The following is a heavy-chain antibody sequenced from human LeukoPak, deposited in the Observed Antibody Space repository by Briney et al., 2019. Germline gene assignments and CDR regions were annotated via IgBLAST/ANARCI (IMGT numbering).Heavy chain of an antibody. CDR2: ISGSGGST. Sequence: GGSLRLPCAASGFTFSSYAMSWVRQAPGKGLEWVSAISGSGGSTYYADSVKGRFTISRDNAKNSLYLQMNSLRAEDTAVYYCARAGFTFSDYFGSFCDYWGQGALVTVSS. V-gene: IGHV3-23*01. CDR3: ARAGFTFSDYFGSFCDY. D-gene: IGHD3-10*01. J-gene: IGHJ4*02. CDR1: GFTFSSYA.